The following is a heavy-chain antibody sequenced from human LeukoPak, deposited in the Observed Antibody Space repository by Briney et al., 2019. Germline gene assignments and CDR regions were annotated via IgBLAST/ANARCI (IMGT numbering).Heavy chain of an antibody. D-gene: IGHD3-10*01. CDR3: ARVYGSGSFHTYYYYMDV. CDR1: GGSFSGYY. Sequence: PSETLSLTCAVYGGSFSGYYWSWIRQPPGKGLEWIGEINHSGSTNYNPSLKGRVTISVDTSKNQFSLKLSSVTAADTAVYYCARVYGSGSFHTYYYYMDVWGKGTTVTISS. CDR2: INHSGST. J-gene: IGHJ6*03. V-gene: IGHV4-34*01.